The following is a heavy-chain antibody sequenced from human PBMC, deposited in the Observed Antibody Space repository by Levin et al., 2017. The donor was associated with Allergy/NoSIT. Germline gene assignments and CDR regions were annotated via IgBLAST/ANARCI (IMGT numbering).Heavy chain of an antibody. V-gene: IGHV4-39*07. D-gene: IGHD3-10*01. CDR3: AGGAWYYYGSGSQTTHDY. CDR2: IYYSGST. Sequence: SETLSLTCTVSGGSISSSSYYWGWIRQPPGKGLEWIGSIYYSGSTYYNPSLKSRVTISVDTSKNQFSLKLSSVTAADTAVYYCAGGAWYYYGSGSQTTHDYWGQGTLVTVSS. CDR1: GGSISSSSYY. J-gene: IGHJ4*02.